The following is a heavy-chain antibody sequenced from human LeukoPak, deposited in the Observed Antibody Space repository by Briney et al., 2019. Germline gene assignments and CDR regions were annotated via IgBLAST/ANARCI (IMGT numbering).Heavy chain of an antibody. CDR2: INHSGST. Sequence: PSETLSLTCAVYGGSFSGYYWSWIRQPPGKGLEWIGEINHSGSTNYNPSLKSRVTISVDTSKNQFSLKLSSVTAADTAVYYCAREGIAARPDQNWFDPWGQGTLVTVSS. D-gene: IGHD6-6*01. J-gene: IGHJ5*02. CDR3: AREGIAARPDQNWFDP. CDR1: GGSFSGYY. V-gene: IGHV4-34*01.